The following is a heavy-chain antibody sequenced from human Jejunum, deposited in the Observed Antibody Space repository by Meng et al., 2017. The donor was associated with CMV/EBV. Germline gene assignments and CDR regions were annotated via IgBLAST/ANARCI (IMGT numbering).Heavy chain of an antibody. CDR3: ARWSMLGAFDM. CDR2: INSDGRST. CDR1: GLTVSSYW. V-gene: IGHV3-74*01. J-gene: IGHJ3*02. Sequence: AASGLTVSSYWMHWVRQPPGKVLEWVSRINSDGRSTSYADSVKGRFTISRDNAKNTLYLQMNSLRAEDTAVYYCARWSMLGAFDMWGQGTRVTVSS. D-gene: IGHD2-15*01.